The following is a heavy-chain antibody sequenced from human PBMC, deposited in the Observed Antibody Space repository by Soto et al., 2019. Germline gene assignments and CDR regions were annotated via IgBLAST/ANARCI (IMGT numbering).Heavy chain of an antibody. CDR1: GGSVSSGSYY. CDR2: IYYSGST. V-gene: IGHV4-61*01. D-gene: IGHD5-12*01. CDR3: AREVGYSGYDYGTDY. Sequence: QVQLQESGPGLVKPSETLSLTCTVSGGSVSSGSYYWSWIRQPPGKGLEWIGYIYYSGSTNYNPSLKSRVTISVDTSKNQFSLKLSSVTAADTAVYYCAREVGYSGYDYGTDYWGQGTLVTVSS. J-gene: IGHJ4*02.